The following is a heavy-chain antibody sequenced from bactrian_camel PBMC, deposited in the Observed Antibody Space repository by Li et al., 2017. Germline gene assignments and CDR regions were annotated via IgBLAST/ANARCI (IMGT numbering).Heavy chain of an antibody. CDR3: AAVKTYGTGCLPRLGRRGQNSY. CDR2: IYTGGGST. D-gene: IGHD5*01. J-gene: IGHJ4*01. CDR1: GNTYTTNS. Sequence: QVQLVESGGGSVHVGGSLRLSCAASGNTYTTNSMGWFRRTPENECEGVACIYTGGGSTNYGDSVEGRFTISQDNAKNTVCLQMNSLKPEDTAMYYCAAVKTYGTGCLPRLGRRGQNSYWGQGTQVTVS. V-gene: IGHV3S54*01.